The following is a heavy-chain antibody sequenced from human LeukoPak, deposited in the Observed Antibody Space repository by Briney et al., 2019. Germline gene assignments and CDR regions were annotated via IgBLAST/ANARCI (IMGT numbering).Heavy chain of an antibody. D-gene: IGHD2-21*01. J-gene: IGHJ4*02. Sequence: GASVKVSCKASGGTVSGYPVSWVRQTPGQGLEWVGGITPSSGSANYAQKFQGRVTIRTDDSTATAYLDLTGLRSEDTAVYCCARGIAPGYFDFWGQGTLVTVSS. CDR2: ITPSSGSA. CDR1: GGTVSGYP. V-gene: IGHV1-69*05. CDR3: ARGIAPGYFDF.